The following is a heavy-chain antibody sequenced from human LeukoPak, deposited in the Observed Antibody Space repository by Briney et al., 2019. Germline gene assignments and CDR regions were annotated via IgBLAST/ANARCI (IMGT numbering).Heavy chain of an antibody. D-gene: IGHD3-10*01. J-gene: IGHJ4*02. V-gene: IGHV4-39*01. CDR2: IDYSGST. Sequence: PSETLSLTCTVSGGSISSSSYYWGWIRQPPGQGLEWIGSIDYSGSTYYNPSLKTRVTISVDTSKNQFSLKLSSVTAADTAVYYCARHDERENTAELWFGENQYYLDYWGQGTVLTVSS. CDR3: ARHDERENTAELWFGENQYYLDY. CDR1: GGSISSSSYY.